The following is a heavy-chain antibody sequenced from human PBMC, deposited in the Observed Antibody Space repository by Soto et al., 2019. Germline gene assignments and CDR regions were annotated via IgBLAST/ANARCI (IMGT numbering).Heavy chain of an antibody. Sequence: SVKVSCKASGGTFSSYSISWVLQAPGQGLEWMGGIIPIFGTANYAQKFQGRVTITADKSTSTAYMELSSLRSEDTAVYYCASGSYGYWFDPWGQGTLVTVSS. V-gene: IGHV1-69*06. CDR1: GGTFSSYS. D-gene: IGHD5-18*01. CDR2: IIPIFGTA. CDR3: ASGSYGYWFDP. J-gene: IGHJ5*02.